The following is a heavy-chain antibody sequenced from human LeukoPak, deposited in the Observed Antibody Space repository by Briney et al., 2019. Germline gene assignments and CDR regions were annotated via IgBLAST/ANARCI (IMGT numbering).Heavy chain of an antibody. CDR3: ARQGSEIDY. CDR1: GYTFTSYG. V-gene: IGHV1-69*04. Sequence: SVKVSCKASGYTFTSYGISWVRQAPGQGLEWMGRIIPILGIANYAQKFQGRVTITADKSTSTAYMELSSLRSEDTAMYYCARQGSEIDYWGQGTLVTVSS. CDR2: IIPILGIA. J-gene: IGHJ4*02.